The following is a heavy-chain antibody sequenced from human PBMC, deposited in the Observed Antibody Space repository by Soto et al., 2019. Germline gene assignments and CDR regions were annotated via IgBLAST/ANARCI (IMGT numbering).Heavy chain of an antibody. J-gene: IGHJ4*02. Sequence: QVQLVQSGPEVKNPGASVRVSCVASGYAFTSYGVNWVRQAPGQGLEWMGWIAPHSGRTTYLPKFQGRVTMTADVTTNTAHTELRSLKADDTGIYFCARAATGSYHSAYWGQGTVVTVSS. CDR3: ARAATGSYHSAY. CDR1: GYAFTSYG. CDR2: IAPHSGRT. V-gene: IGHV1-18*04. D-gene: IGHD3-10*01.